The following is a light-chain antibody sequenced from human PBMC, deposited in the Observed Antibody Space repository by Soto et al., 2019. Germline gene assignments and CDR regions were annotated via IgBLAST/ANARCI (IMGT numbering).Light chain of an antibody. CDR2: DAS. CDR3: LQDFNYPRT. J-gene: IGKJ1*01. Sequence: AIQMTQSPSSVPASVGERVTITCRASQGIRNDLGWYQQKPGKAPKLLIYDASILESGVPSRFSGSGSGTEFTLTISSLQPEDFATYYCLQDFNYPRTFGQGTKVDIK. CDR1: QGIRND. V-gene: IGKV1-6*01.